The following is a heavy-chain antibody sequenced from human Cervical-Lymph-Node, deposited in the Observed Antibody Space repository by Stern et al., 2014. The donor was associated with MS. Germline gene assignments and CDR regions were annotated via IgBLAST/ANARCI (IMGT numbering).Heavy chain of an antibody. Sequence: QVQLVQSGAEVKKPGASVKVSCKASGYTFTSYYMHWVRQAPGQGLEWMGIINPSGGSTSYAQKFQGRVTMTRDTSTSTVYMELSSLRSEDTAVYYCARDADGYGDYADAFDIWGQGTMVTVSS. CDR3: ARDADGYGDYADAFDI. CDR1: GYTFTSYY. J-gene: IGHJ3*02. V-gene: IGHV1-46*01. CDR2: INPSGGST. D-gene: IGHD4-17*01.